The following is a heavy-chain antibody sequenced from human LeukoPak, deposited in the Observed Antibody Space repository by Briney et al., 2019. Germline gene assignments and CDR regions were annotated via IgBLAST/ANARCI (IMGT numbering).Heavy chain of an antibody. CDR2: INGDGVEK. CDR1: GFTFSSYW. J-gene: IGHJ4*02. CDR3: ARVGGTTRDDY. Sequence: PGGSLRLSCAAAGFTFSSYWMGWVRQTPGKGLEWVANINGDGVEKYYVDSVAGRFTIFRDNSKNSLYLQMNSLRVEDTAVYYCARVGGTTRDDYWGQGTLVTVSS. D-gene: IGHD1-1*01. V-gene: IGHV3-7*01.